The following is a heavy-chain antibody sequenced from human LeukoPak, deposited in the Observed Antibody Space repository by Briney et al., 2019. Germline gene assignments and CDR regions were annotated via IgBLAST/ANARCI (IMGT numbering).Heavy chain of an antibody. D-gene: IGHD3-10*01. Sequence: GGSLRLSCAASGFTFSSYAMSWVRQAPGKGLEWVSAISGSGGSTYYADSVKGRFTISRDNSKNTLYLQMNSLRAEDTAVYYCAKDSAFYYGSGESPPSYWGQGTLVTVSS. J-gene: IGHJ4*02. CDR3: AKDSAFYYGSGESPPSY. V-gene: IGHV3-23*01. CDR2: ISGSGGST. CDR1: GFTFSSYA.